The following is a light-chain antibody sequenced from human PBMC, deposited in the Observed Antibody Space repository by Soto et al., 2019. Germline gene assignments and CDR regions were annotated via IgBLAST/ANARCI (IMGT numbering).Light chain of an antibody. V-gene: IGLV1-36*01. CDR3: AAWDDSLNGYV. Sequence: QSVLTQPPSVSEAPRQRVTISCSGSSSIIGNNAVNWYQQLPGKAPKLLIYYDDLLPSGVSDRFSGSKSGTSASLAISGLQSEDEADYYCAAWDDSLNGYVFGTGTKVTVL. CDR1: SSIIGNNA. CDR2: YDD. J-gene: IGLJ1*01.